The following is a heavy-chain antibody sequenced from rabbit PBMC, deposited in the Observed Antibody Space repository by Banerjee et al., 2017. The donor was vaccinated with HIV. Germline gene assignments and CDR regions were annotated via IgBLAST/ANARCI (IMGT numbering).Heavy chain of an antibody. D-gene: IGHD8-1*01. J-gene: IGHJ4*01. CDR2: IAAGSSGST. V-gene: IGHV1S45*01. CDR1: GFSLSNNYV. Sequence: QEQLEESGGGLFQPGGSLALTCKASGFSLSNNYVMCWVRQAPGKGLEWIACIAAGSSGSTYYASWAKGRFTISKTSSTTVTLQMTSLTAADTATYFCARGRSSDYSNFNLWGPGTLVTVS. CDR3: ARGRSSDYSNFNL.